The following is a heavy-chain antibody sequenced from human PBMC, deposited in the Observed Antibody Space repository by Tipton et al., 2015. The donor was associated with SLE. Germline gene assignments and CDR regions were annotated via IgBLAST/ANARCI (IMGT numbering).Heavy chain of an antibody. V-gene: IGHV1-18*01. CDR1: GYTFTSYS. D-gene: IGHD2-15*01. J-gene: IGHJ4*02. CDR3: ARDPHPYHSGTPL. CDR2: INVYNGNT. Sequence: QSGAEVKKPGAAVKVSCKTSGYTFTSYSISWVRQAPGQGLEWMGWINVYNGNTKYAQSLQGRVTMTTDTSTRTAYMELKNLRSDDTAVYYCARDPHPYHSGTPLWGQGTLVTVST.